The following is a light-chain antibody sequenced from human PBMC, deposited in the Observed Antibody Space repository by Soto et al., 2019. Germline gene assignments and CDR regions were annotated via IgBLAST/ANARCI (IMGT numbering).Light chain of an antibody. CDR2: GAS. J-gene: IGKJ5*01. Sequence: ENVLTQSPGTLSLSPGERATLSCRASQTVSSYLTWYQQRPGQAPRLLISGASRRATGIPDRFSGSGSGTEFTLTISRLEPEDFAVYYCQQYGTSPITFGLGTRLEIK. V-gene: IGKV3-20*01. CDR1: QTVSSY. CDR3: QQYGTSPIT.